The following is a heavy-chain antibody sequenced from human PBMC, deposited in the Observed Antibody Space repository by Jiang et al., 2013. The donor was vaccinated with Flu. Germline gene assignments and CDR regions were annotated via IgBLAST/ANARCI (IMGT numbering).Heavy chain of an antibody. J-gene: IGHJ3*02. CDR3: ARMYLHYGEYKNAFDI. CDR2: INHSGST. V-gene: IGHV4-34*01. D-gene: IGHD4-17*01. CDR1: GGSFSGYY. Sequence: GLVKPSETLSLTCAVYGGSFSGYYWSWIRQPPGKGLEWIGEINHSGSTNYNPSLKSRVTISVDTSKNQFSLKLSSVTAADTAVYYCARMYLHYGEYKNAFDIWGQGTMVTVSS.